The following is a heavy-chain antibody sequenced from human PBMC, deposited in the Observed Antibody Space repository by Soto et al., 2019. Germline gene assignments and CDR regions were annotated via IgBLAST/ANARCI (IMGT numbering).Heavy chain of an antibody. D-gene: IGHD3-9*01. CDR1: GYSFTSYW. V-gene: IGHV5-10-1*01. CDR2: IDPSDSYT. J-gene: IGHJ4*02. CDR3: ARQTYYDILTGYYKFDY. Sequence: GESLKISCKGSGYSFTSYWISWVRQMPGKGLEWMGRIDPSDSYTNYSPSFQGHVTISADKSISTAYLQWSSLKASDTAMYYCARQTYYDILTGYYKFDYWRQGTLVTVSS.